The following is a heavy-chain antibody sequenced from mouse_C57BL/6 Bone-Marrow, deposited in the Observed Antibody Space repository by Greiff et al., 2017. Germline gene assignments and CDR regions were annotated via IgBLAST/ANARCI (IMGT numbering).Heavy chain of an antibody. J-gene: IGHJ1*03. CDR1: GYTFTSYW. CDR3: AGGPVVGWYFDV. Sequence: QVQLQQSGAELVKPGASVKMSCKASGYTFTSYWITWVKQRPGQGLEWIGDIYPGSGSTNYNEKFKSKATLTVDTSSSTAYMQLSSLTSEDSAVYYCAGGPVVGWYFDVWGTGTTVTVSS. CDR2: IYPGSGST. D-gene: IGHD1-1*01. V-gene: IGHV1-55*01.